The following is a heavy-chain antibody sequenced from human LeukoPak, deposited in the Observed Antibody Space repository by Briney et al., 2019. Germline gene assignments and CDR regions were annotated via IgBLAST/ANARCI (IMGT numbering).Heavy chain of an antibody. J-gene: IGHJ3*02. D-gene: IGHD3-22*01. CDR2: ISGSGGST. CDR3: AKVRDDSSGLDAFDI. Sequence: GGSLRLSCAASGLTFSSYAMSWVRQAPGKGLEWVSAISGSGGSTYYADSVKGRFTISRDNSKNTLYLQMNSLRAEDTAVYYCAKVRDDSSGLDAFDIWGQGTMVTVSS. V-gene: IGHV3-23*01. CDR1: GLTFSSYA.